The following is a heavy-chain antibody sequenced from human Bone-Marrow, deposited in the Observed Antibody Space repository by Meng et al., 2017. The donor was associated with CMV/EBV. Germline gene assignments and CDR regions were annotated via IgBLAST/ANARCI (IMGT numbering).Heavy chain of an antibody. Sequence: SETLSLTCAVYGGSFSGYYWSWIRQPPGKGLEWIGYIYYSGSTNYNPSLKSRVTISEDTSKNQFSLKLSSVTAADTAVYYCARHELVVVMFDYWGQGTTVTVSS. D-gene: IGHD3-22*01. CDR3: ARHELVVVMFDY. V-gene: IGHV4-34*01. CDR2: IYYSGST. J-gene: IGHJ4*02. CDR1: GGSFSGYY.